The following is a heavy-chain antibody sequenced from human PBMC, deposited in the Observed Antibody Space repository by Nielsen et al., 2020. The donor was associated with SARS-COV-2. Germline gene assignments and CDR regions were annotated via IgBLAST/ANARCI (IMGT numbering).Heavy chain of an antibody. Sequence: SETLSLTCTVSGGSISSGDYYWSWIRQPPGKGLEWIGYIYYSGSTYYNPSLKSRVTISVDTSKNQFSLKLTSVTAADTAVYYCARHFSRFKYFDHWGRGALVTVSS. CDR2: IYYSGST. V-gene: IGHV4-30-4*01. J-gene: IGHJ4*02. CDR3: ARHFSRFKYFDH. D-gene: IGHD3-3*02. CDR1: GGSISSGDYY.